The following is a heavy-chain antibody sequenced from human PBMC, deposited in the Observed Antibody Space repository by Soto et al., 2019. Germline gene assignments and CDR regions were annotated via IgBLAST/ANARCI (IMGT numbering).Heavy chain of an antibody. CDR2: ISGSGGST. CDR3: SKGEATYGHLHHDF. J-gene: IGHJ4*02. D-gene: IGHD3-10*01. Sequence: PGGSLRLSCVASGFTFRNYAMSWVRQAPGKGLEWVSAISGSGGSTYYADSVRGRITISRDNSKDTVYLQMNSLSADDTAVYYCSKGEATYGHLHHDFWGQGTLVTVSS. V-gene: IGHV3-23*01. CDR1: GFTFRNYA.